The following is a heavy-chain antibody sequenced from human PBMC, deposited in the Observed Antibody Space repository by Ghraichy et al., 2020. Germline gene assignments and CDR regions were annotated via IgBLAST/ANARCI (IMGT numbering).Heavy chain of an antibody. CDR1: GGSLSSSPYY. CDR2: IHHIGNS. CDR3: ASPFSSGLFDP. V-gene: IGHV4-39*01. J-gene: IGHJ5*02. Sequence: SQTLSLTCTVSGGSLSSSPYYWAWFRQPPGKGLEWIGSIHHIGNSFYSPSLKSRVTMSLDKSKNQFSLKMRAVTAADTAVYFCASPFSSGLFDPWGQGTLVTVSS. D-gene: IGHD3-22*01.